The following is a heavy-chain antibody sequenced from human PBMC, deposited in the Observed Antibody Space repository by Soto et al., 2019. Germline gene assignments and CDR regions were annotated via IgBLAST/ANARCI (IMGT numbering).Heavy chain of an antibody. J-gene: IGHJ6*02. Sequence: ASVKVSCKVSGYTLTELSMHWVRQAPGKGLEWMGGFDPEDGETIYAQKFQGRVTMTEDASTGTAYMELSSLRSEDTAVYYCARGPYSSGWYPYYYYGMDVWGQGTTVTVSS. CDR3: ARGPYSSGWYPYYYYGMDV. D-gene: IGHD6-19*01. V-gene: IGHV1-24*01. CDR2: FDPEDGET. CDR1: GYTLTELS.